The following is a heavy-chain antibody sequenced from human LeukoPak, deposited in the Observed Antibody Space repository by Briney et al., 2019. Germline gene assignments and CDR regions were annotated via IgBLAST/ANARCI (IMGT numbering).Heavy chain of an antibody. Sequence: SETLSLTCSVSGGSISSTSYFWGWIRQPPGKGLEWIGRIYTSGSTNYNPSLKSRVTISVDTSKNQFSLKLSSVTAADTAVYYCARVLRYGSGFLFDYWGQGTLVTVSS. V-gene: IGHV4-61*02. CDR3: ARVLRYGSGFLFDY. CDR2: IYTSGST. CDR1: GGSISSTSYF. D-gene: IGHD3-10*01. J-gene: IGHJ4*02.